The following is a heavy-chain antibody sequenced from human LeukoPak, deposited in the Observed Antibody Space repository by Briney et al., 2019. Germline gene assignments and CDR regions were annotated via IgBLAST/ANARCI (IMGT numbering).Heavy chain of an antibody. D-gene: IGHD3-9*01. Sequence: GESLKISCKGSGYSFTSYWIVWVRQMPGKGLEWMGIIYPDDSDTRYSPSFQGQVTISADKSISTAYLQWSSLKASDTAMYYCARATPYYDILTGYYPGWFDPWGQGTLVTASS. CDR1: GYSFTSYW. CDR3: ARATPYYDILTGYYPGWFDP. CDR2: IYPDDSDT. J-gene: IGHJ5*02. V-gene: IGHV5-51*01.